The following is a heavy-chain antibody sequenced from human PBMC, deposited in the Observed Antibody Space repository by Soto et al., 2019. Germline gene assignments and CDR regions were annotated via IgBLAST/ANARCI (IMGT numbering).Heavy chain of an antibody. D-gene: IGHD3-16*02. J-gene: IGHJ4*02. CDR3: AKGPLNDYIWGSYRYTVGY. CDR2: ISGSGGST. V-gene: IGHV3-23*01. Sequence: GGSLRLSCAASGFTFRSYAMSWVRRAPGKGLEWVSAISGSGGSTYYADSVKGRFTISRDNSKNTLYLQMNSLRAEDTAVYYCAKGPLNDYIWGSYRYTVGYWGQGTLVTVSS. CDR1: GFTFRSYA.